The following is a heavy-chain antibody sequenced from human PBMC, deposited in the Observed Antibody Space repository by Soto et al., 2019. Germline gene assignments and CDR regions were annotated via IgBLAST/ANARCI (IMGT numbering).Heavy chain of an antibody. V-gene: IGHV4-39*01. CDR1: GGSISSSSYH. J-gene: IGHJ4*02. Sequence: QLQLQESGPGLVKPSETLSLTCTVSGGSISSSSYHWGWIRQPPGKGLEWIGSIYYSGTTYYNPSLKSRITISVDTSNNQFSLQLSSVTAADTAVYYCARSISVAMDFWGQGTLVTVSS. D-gene: IGHD6-19*01. CDR3: ARSISVAMDF. CDR2: IYYSGTT.